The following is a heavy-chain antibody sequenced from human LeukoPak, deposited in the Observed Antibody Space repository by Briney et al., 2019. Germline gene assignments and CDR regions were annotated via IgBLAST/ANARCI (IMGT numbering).Heavy chain of an antibody. V-gene: IGHV3-11*04. Sequence: GGSLRLSCAASGFTFSDYNMRWIRQAPGKGLEWVSSISRSGSTKYYADSVKGRFTISRDNAKNSVYLHMNSLRAEDTALYYCARLSAYYYGSFFYYYMDVWGKGTTVTVSS. CDR2: ISRSGSTK. CDR1: GFTFSDYN. J-gene: IGHJ6*03. CDR3: ARLSAYYYGSFFYYYMDV. D-gene: IGHD3-10*01.